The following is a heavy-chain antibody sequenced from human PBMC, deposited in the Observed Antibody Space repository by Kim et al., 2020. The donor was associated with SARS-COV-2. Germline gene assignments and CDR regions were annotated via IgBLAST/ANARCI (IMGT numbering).Heavy chain of an antibody. V-gene: IGHV4-31*03. J-gene: IGHJ4*02. CDR1: GGSISSGGYY. CDR3: ASAHYCSSTSCYGDSFDY. Sequence: SETLSLTCTVSGGSISSGGYYWSWIRQHPGKGLEWIGYIYYSGSTYYNPSLKSRVTISVDTSKNQFSLNLSSVTAADTAVYYCASAHYCSSTSCYGDSFDYWGQGTLVTVSS. CDR2: IYYSGST. D-gene: IGHD2-2*01.